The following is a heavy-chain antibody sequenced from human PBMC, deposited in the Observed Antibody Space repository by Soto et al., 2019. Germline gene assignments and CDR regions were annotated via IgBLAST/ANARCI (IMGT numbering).Heavy chain of an antibody. CDR2: IWYDGSNK. D-gene: IGHD3-10*02. CDR1: GFTFSSYG. Sequence: GGSLRLSCAASGFTFSSYGMNWVRQAPGKGLEWVAVIWYDGSNKYYADSVKGRFTISRDNSKNTLYLQRNSLRAEDTAVYYCARGVGTPMYYFDYWGQGTLVTVSS. CDR3: ARGVGTPMYYFDY. V-gene: IGHV3-33*01. J-gene: IGHJ4*02.